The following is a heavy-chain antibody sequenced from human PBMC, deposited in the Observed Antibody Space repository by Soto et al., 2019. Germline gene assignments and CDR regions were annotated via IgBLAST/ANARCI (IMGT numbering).Heavy chain of an antibody. D-gene: IGHD3-10*01. CDR1: GGSISSGGYY. V-gene: IGHV4-31*03. CDR2: IYYSGST. Sequence: SETLSLTCTVSGGSISSGGYYWSWIRQHPGKGLEWIGYIYYSGSTYYNPSLKSRVTISVDTSKKQFSLKLSSVTAADTAVYYCARDLSYGSGSYPVYYFDYWGQGTLVTVSS. CDR3: ARDLSYGSGSYPVYYFDY. J-gene: IGHJ4*02.